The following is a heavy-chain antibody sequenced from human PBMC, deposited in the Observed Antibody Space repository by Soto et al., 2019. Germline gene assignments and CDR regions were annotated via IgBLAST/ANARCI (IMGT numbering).Heavy chain of an antibody. D-gene: IGHD2-2*01. J-gene: IGHJ5*02. CDR3: AHRLRSHCISTSCHGWFDP. CDR2: IYWDDDK. V-gene: IGHV2-5*02. CDR1: GFSLSTSGVG. Sequence: QITLKESGPTLVKPTQTLTLTCTFSGFSLSTSGVGVGWIRQPPGKALEWLALIYWDDDKRYSPSLKSRLTITKDTSKNQVVLTMTNMDPVDTATYYCAHRLRSHCISTSCHGWFDPWGQGTLVTVSS.